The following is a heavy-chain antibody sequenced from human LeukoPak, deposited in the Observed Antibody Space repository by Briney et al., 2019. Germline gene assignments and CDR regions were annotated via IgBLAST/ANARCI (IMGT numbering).Heavy chain of an antibody. CDR3: ARLSQTPDYYSNGGYYYLGY. Sequence: ASVKVSCKASRYTLTSYDINWVREAAGQRLEWMGWMNPNTGRTGFAQKFQGRLTMTRDASISTAYMELSSLRSEDTAVYYCARLSQTPDYYSNGGYYYLGYWGQGTQVTVSS. D-gene: IGHD3-22*01. CDR2: MNPNTGRT. V-gene: IGHV1-8*01. CDR1: RYTLTSYD. J-gene: IGHJ4*02.